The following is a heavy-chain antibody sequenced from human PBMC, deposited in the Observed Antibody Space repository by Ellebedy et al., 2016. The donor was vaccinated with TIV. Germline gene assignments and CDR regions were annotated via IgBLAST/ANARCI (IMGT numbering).Heavy chain of an antibody. Sequence: GESLKISXAASGFTFSSYSMNWVRQAPGKGLEWVSSISSSSSYIYYADSVKGRFTISRDNAKNSLYLQMNSLRAEDTAVYYCARDSNFSYWGQGTLVTVSS. V-gene: IGHV3-21*01. CDR3: ARDSNFSY. D-gene: IGHD1-1*01. J-gene: IGHJ4*02. CDR1: GFTFSSYS. CDR2: ISSSSSYI.